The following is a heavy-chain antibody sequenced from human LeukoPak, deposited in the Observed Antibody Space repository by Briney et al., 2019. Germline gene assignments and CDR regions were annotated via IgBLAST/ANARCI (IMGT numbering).Heavy chain of an antibody. J-gene: IGHJ3*02. Sequence: GGSLRLSCAASGFTFSSYAMSWVRQAPGKGLEWVSAISGRGGSTYYAGSVKGRFTISRDNSKNTLYLQMNSLRAEDTAVYYCAKDRDSSSWLAFDIWGQGTMVTVSS. CDR1: GFTFSSYA. CDR3: AKDRDSSSWLAFDI. CDR2: ISGRGGST. D-gene: IGHD6-13*01. V-gene: IGHV3-23*01.